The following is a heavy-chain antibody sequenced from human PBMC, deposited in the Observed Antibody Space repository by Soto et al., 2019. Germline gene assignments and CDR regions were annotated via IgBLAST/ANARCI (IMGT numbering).Heavy chain of an antibody. CDR3: GKIPGP. V-gene: IGHV4-34*01. D-gene: IGHD2-21*01. Sequence: SETLSLTCNVYGGSLSGFYWSWIRQSPGKGLEWIGEINHNGVTNYNPSLKSRVTMSIDTSRNQFSLKLNSVTAADTAVYYCGKIPGPWGQGTLVTVSS. J-gene: IGHJ1*01. CDR1: GGSLSGFY. CDR2: INHNGVT.